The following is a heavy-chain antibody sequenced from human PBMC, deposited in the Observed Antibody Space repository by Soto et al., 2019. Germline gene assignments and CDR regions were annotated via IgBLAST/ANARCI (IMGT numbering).Heavy chain of an antibody. CDR1: GGSISSYY. Sequence: QVQLQESGPGLVKPSETLSLTCTVSGGSISSYYWSWIRQPPGKGLEWIGYSYYSGSTNYNPSLKSRVTISVDTSKNQFSLKLSAVTAADTAVYYCARRGPYSSSWDYYYGMDVWGHGTTVTVSS. D-gene: IGHD6-13*01. CDR3: ARRGPYSSSWDYYYGMDV. J-gene: IGHJ6*02. CDR2: SYYSGST. V-gene: IGHV4-59*01.